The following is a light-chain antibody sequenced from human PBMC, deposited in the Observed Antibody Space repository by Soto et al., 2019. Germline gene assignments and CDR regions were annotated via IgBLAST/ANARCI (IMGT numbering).Light chain of an antibody. J-gene: IGKJ1*01. Sequence: EILMTQSPGTLSVSPGDSATLSCRASQSVNNNLAWYQQKPGQAPRLLISATSTRAAGIPARFSGSGSGTEFTLTIGSLQSEDFAVYYCHQHNSWPRTFGQGTKVEI. V-gene: IGKV3-15*01. CDR2: ATS. CDR1: QSVNNN. CDR3: HQHNSWPRT.